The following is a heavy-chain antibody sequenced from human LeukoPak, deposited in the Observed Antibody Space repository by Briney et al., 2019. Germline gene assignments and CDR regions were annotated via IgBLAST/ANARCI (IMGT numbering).Heavy chain of an antibody. V-gene: IGHV3-30-3*01. D-gene: IGHD6-13*01. J-gene: IGHJ6*02. CDR2: ISYDGSNK. CDR1: GFTFSSYA. CDR3: ARELGGSSSWPSQYYYYYYGMDV. Sequence: GRSLRLSCAASGFTFSSYAMHWVRQAPGKGLEWVAVISYDGSNKYYADSVKGRFTISRDNSKNTLYLQMNSLRAEDTAVYYCARELGGSSSWPSQYYYYYYGMDVWGQGTTVTVSS.